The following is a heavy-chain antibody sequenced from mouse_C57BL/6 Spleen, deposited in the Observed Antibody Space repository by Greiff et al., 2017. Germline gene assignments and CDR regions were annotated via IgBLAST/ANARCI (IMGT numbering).Heavy chain of an antibody. V-gene: IGHV7-3*01. CDR3: ASYATGGAWFAY. D-gene: IGHD4-1*02. Sequence: DVHLVESGGGLVQPGGSLSLSCAASGFTFTDYYMSWVRQPPGKALEWLGFIRNKANGYTTEYSASVKGRFTISRDNSQSILYLQMNALRAEDSATYYCASYATGGAWFAYWGQGTLVTVSA. J-gene: IGHJ3*01. CDR1: GFTFTDYY. CDR2: IRNKANGYTT.